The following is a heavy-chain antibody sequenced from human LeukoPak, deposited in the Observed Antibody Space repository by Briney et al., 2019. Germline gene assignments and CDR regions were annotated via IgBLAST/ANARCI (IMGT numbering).Heavy chain of an antibody. CDR3: ARYGSGTTAPLDY. J-gene: IGHJ4*02. D-gene: IGHD3-10*01. CDR2: ISGSGGST. V-gene: IGHV3-23*01. CDR1: GFTFSSYA. Sequence: GGSLRLSCAASGFTFSSYAMSWVRQAPGKGLEWVSAISGSGGSTYYADSVKGRFTISRDNSKNTLYLQMNSLRAEDTAVYYCARYGSGTTAPLDYWGQGTLVTVSS.